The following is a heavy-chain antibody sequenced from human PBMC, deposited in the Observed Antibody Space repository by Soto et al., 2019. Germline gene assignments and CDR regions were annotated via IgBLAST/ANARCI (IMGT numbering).Heavy chain of an antibody. CDR1: GFTFSSYA. J-gene: IGHJ3*02. CDR3: ARKYYYDSSGSDDAFDI. D-gene: IGHD3-22*01. Sequence: QVQLVESGGGVVQPGRSLRLSCAASGFTFSSYAMHWVRQAPGKGLEWVAVISYDGSNKYYADSVKGRFTISRDNSKNTLYLQMNSLRAEDTAVYYCARKYYYDSSGSDDAFDIWGQGTLVPVSS. CDR2: ISYDGSNK. V-gene: IGHV3-30-3*01.